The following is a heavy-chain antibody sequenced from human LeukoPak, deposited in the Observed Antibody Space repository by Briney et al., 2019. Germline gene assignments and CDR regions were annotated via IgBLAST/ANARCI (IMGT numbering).Heavy chain of an antibody. V-gene: IGHV4-34*01. CDR1: GGSFSGYY. CDR3: ARASSDYVWGSYRSPILMDY. D-gene: IGHD3-16*02. Sequence: NSSETLSLTCAVYGGSFSGYYWSWIRQPPGKGLEWIGEINHSGSTKYNPSLKSRVTISVDTSKNQFSLKLSSVTAADTAVYYCARASSDYVWGSYRSPILMDYWGQGTLVTVSS. CDR2: INHSGST. J-gene: IGHJ4*02.